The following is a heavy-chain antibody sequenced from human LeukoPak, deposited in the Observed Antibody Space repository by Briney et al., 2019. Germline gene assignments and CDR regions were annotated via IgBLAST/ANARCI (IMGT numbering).Heavy chain of an antibody. V-gene: IGHV3-30*02. J-gene: IGHJ4*02. CDR2: IQYDGRNK. Sequence: GGSLRLSCATSGFTFSNYDMYWARQTPGKGLEWVAFIQYDGRNKYYADSVKGRFTISRDSSRNTVHLQMNSLRPEDSAVYYCAKITALSPGAFDYGGQGTLVTVSS. D-gene: IGHD2-21*02. CDR3: AKITALSPGAFDY. CDR1: GFTFSNYD.